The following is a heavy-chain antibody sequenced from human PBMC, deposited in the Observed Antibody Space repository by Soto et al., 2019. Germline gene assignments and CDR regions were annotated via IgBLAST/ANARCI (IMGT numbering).Heavy chain of an antibody. Sequence: TVRVSCKAAGYSFTSYDINWVRQATGQGLEWMGWMNPYSGNRGYAQKFQGRVTMTWNTSTSTAYMELSSLRSEDTAVYYCARGGFYSAYRVDAFDIWGQGTMVTVSS. CDR2: MNPYSGNR. CDR1: GYSFTSYD. CDR3: ARGGFYSAYRVDAFDI. D-gene: IGHD5-12*01. J-gene: IGHJ3*02. V-gene: IGHV1-8*01.